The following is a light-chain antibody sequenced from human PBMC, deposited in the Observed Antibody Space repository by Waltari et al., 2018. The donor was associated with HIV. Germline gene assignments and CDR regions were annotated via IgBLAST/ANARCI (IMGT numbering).Light chain of an antibody. CDR3: QQYVISPWT. J-gene: IGKJ1*01. CDR2: GAS. V-gene: IGKV3-20*01. CDR1: QSVSTNY. Sequence: EIVLAQSPGTLSLSPGERATLSCRASQSVSTNYLSWYQQKPGQAPRLLSYGASNRATGIPDRFSGSGSGTDFTLTISRLEPEDFAVYYCQQYVISPWTFGQGTKVEIK.